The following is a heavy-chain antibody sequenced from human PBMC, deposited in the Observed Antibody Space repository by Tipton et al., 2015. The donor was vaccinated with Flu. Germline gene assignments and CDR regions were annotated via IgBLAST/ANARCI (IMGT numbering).Heavy chain of an antibody. J-gene: IGHJ4*02. D-gene: IGHD5-24*01. CDR1: GGTFSRNG. CDR3: ARGSRDGHNLGFDY. CDR2: IQTYGTV. V-gene: IGHV1-69*01. Sequence: QLVQSGAEVKRPGSSVKVSCKASGGTFSRNGFDWVRQAPGQGFEWMGGIQTYGTVNYAQKFQGRVSITADESRSTVYMELSSLRSGDTAVYYCARGSRDGHNLGFDYWGQGTLVTVSS.